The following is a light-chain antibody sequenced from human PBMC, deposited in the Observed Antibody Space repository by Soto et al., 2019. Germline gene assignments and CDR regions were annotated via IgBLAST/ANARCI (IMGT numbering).Light chain of an antibody. CDR1: SSDVGTYNF. CDR3: SSYANRDTVI. J-gene: IGLJ2*01. CDR2: DVS. V-gene: IGLV2-14*01. Sequence: QSALTQPASVSGSPGQSITISCTGTSSDVGTYNFVSWYRQHPVKAPILIIFDVSRRPSGISNRFSGYKSGNTASLTISGVQADDEADYYCSSYANRDTVIFGGGTKLTVL.